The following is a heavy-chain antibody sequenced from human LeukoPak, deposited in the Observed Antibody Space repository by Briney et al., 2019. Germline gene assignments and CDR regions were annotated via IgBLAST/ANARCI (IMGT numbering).Heavy chain of an antibody. CDR2: ISAYNGNT. CDR3: ARVLDTYYYDSSGRSELDY. CDR1: GCTFTSYG. D-gene: IGHD3-22*01. V-gene: IGHV1-18*01. J-gene: IGHJ4*02. Sequence: ASVKVSCKASGCTFTSYGISWVRQAPGQGLEWMGWISAYNGNTNYAQKLQGRVTMTTDTSTSTAYMELRNLRSDATDVYYCARVLDTYYYDSSGRSELDYWGQGTLVTVSS.